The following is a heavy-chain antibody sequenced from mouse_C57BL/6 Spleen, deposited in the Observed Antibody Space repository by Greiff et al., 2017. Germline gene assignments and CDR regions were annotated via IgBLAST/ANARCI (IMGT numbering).Heavy chain of an antibody. Sequence: EVQLQQSGPELVKPGASVKISCKASGYTFTDYYMNWVKQSHGKSLEWIGDINPNNGGTSYNQKFKGKATLTVDKSSSTAYMELRSLTSEDSAVYYCASAFYYGNYGAYWGQGTLVTVSA. V-gene: IGHV1-26*01. D-gene: IGHD2-1*01. CDR3: ASAFYYGNYGAY. J-gene: IGHJ3*01. CDR2: INPNNGGT. CDR1: GYTFTDYY.